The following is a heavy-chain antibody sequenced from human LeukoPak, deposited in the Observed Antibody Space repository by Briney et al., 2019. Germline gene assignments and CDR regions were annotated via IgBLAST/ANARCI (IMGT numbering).Heavy chain of an antibody. J-gene: IGHJ5*02. V-gene: IGHV1-2*06. D-gene: IGHD2-2*01. CDR1: GYTFTGYY. CDR3: ARDFLVPAAPYNWFDP. CDR2: TNPNSGGT. Sequence: GASVKVSCKASGYTFTGYYMHWVRQAPGQGLEWMGRTNPNSGGTNYAQKFQGRVTMTRDTSISTAYMELSRLRSDDTAVYYCARDFLVPAAPYNWFDPWGQGTPVTVSS.